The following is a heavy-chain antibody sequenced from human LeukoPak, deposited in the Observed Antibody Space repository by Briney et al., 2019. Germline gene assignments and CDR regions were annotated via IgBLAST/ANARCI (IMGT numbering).Heavy chain of an antibody. CDR2: IYYSGST. J-gene: IGHJ3*02. D-gene: IGHD6-19*01. CDR3: ARGIAVAADDAFDI. CDR1: GGSISSGSYY. V-gene: IGHV4-61*10. Sequence: SETLSLTCTVSGGSISSGSYYWSWIRQPAGKGLEWIGRIYYSGSTNYNPSLKSRVTISVDTSKNQFSLKLSSVTAADTAVYYCARGIAVAADDAFDIWGQGTMVTVSS.